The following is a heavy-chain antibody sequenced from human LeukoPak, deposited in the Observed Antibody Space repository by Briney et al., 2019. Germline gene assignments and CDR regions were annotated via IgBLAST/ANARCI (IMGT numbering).Heavy chain of an antibody. CDR1: GGSTSSYY. CDR2: IYYSGST. CDR3: ARLQGFYYFDY. Sequence: SETLSLTCTVSGGSTSSYYWSWIRQPPGKGLEWIGYIYYSGSTNYNPSLKSRVTISVDTSKNQFSLKLSSVTAADTAVYYCARLQGFYYFDYWGQGTLVTVSS. V-gene: IGHV4-59*08. D-gene: IGHD1-1*01. J-gene: IGHJ4*02.